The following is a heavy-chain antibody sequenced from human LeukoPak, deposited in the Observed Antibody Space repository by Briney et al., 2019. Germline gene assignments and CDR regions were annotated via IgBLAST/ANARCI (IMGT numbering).Heavy chain of an antibody. CDR1: GYTFTSFY. V-gene: IGHV1-46*01. CDR3: ARDSHGVVTPNWFDP. D-gene: IGHD3-3*01. Sequence: ASVKVSCKASGYTFTSFYMQWVRQAPGQGLEWMGIINPSGGSTNYAQKLQGRVTMTTDTSTSTAYMELRSLRSDDTAVYYCARDSHGVVTPNWFDPWGQGTLVTVSS. J-gene: IGHJ5*02. CDR2: INPSGGST.